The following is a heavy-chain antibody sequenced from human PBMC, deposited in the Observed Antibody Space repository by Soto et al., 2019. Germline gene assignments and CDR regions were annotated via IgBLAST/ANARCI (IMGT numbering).Heavy chain of an antibody. CDR1: GFTFSSYS. CDR2: ISSSSTYI. D-gene: IGHD1-26*01. Sequence: EVQLVESGGGLVKPGRSLRLSCAASGFTFSSYSMKWVRQAPGKGLEWVSSISSSSTYIYYADSLKGRFTISRDNAKNSLYLQMNSLRADDTAVYYCARSVGARDAFDIWGQGTMVTVSS. J-gene: IGHJ3*02. CDR3: ARSVGARDAFDI. V-gene: IGHV3-21*01.